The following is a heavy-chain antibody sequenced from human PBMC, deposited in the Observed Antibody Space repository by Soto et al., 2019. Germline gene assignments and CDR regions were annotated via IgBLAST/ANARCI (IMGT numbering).Heavy chain of an antibody. D-gene: IGHD5-12*01. J-gene: IGHJ4*02. CDR2: IYHSGST. V-gene: IGHV4-30-2*01. CDR1: GGSISSGGYS. Sequence: QLQLQESGSGLVKPSQTLSLTCAVSGGSISSGGYSWRWIRQPPGKGLEWIGYIYHSGSTYYNPSLKSRVTISVDRSKNQFSLKLSSVTAADTAVYYCAAVGGLPRYYWGQGTLVTVSS. CDR3: AAVGGLPRYY.